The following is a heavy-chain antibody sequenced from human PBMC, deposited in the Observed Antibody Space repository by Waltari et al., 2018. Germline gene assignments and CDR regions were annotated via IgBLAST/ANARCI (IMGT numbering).Heavy chain of an antibody. D-gene: IGHD3-9*01. J-gene: IGHJ4*02. CDR2: VDSSGTA. V-gene: IGHV4-39*01. CDR1: GVPVDSSSYP. Sequence: QLQLHESGPGLGKASETLSLTCTVSGVPVDSSSYPRGWLRPPPGKGLEWIGNVDSSGTAHYNPSLKNRVSLSVDISQNQVSLSLASVTAADTATYYCARQWIDGLLTDYYNPWDSWGQGTPVTVSS. CDR3: ARQWIDGLLTDYYNPWDS.